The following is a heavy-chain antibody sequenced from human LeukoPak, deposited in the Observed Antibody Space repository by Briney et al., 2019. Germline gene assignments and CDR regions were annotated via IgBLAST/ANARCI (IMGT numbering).Heavy chain of an antibody. CDR1: GYSFTIYW. CDR3: ARIGGRHFDY. J-gene: IGHJ4*02. CDR2: IYPADSDT. Sequence: PGESLKISCKGSGYSFTIYWIGGARQMPGKGLEWMGIIYPADSDTTYSPSFRGQVTFSVDKSTSTAYLQCSGLKASDTAIYYCARIGGRHFDYWGQGTLVTVSS. V-gene: IGHV5-51*01.